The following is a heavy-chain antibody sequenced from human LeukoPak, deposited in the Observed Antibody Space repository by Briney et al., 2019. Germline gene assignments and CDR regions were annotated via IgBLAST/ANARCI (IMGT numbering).Heavy chain of an antibody. CDR2: ISRHGSTK. J-gene: IGHJ2*01. CDR1: GFDFSDHG. CDR3: AKEYSSGWSYWYFDL. V-gene: IGHV3-30*18. Sequence: PGRSLRLSCAASGFDFSDHGMHWVRQAPGKGLEWVAVISRHGSTKICAASVKGRFTISRDNSKNTMYLQMDSLRPEDTAVYFCAKEYSSGWSYWYFDLWGRGTLVTVSS. D-gene: IGHD6-19*01.